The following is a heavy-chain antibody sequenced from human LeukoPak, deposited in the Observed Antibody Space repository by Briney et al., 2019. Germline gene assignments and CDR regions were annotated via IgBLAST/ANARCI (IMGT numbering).Heavy chain of an antibody. Sequence: SSETLSLTCTVSGGSISSYYWSWIRQPPGKGLEWIGYIYYSGSTNYNPSLKSRVTMSVDTSKNQFSLKLSSVTAADTAVYYCARDRLSGAAAGILIWFDPWGQGTLVTVSS. V-gene: IGHV4-59*12. D-gene: IGHD6-13*01. CDR3: ARDRLSGAAAGILIWFDP. J-gene: IGHJ5*02. CDR2: IYYSGST. CDR1: GGSISSYY.